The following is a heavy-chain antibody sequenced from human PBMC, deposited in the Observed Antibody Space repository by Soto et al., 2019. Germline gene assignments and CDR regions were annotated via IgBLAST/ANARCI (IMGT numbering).Heavy chain of an antibody. CDR2: INHSGST. D-gene: IGHD5-12*01. CDR3: ARGWLRLSYFDY. Sequence: PGGSLRLSCAASGFTVSSNYMSWVRQAPGKGLEWIGEINHSGSTNYNPSLKSRVTISVDTSKNQFSLKLSSVTAADTAVYYCARGWLRLSYFDYWGQGTLVTVSS. V-gene: IGHV4-34*01. J-gene: IGHJ4*02. CDR1: GFTVSSNY.